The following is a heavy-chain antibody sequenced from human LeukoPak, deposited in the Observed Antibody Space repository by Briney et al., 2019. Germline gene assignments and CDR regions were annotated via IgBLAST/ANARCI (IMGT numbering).Heavy chain of an antibody. J-gene: IGHJ6*03. D-gene: IGHD3-22*01. CDR2: IYYSGST. Sequence: SETLSLTCTVSGGSISSYYWSWIRQPPGKGLEWIGYIYYSGSTNYNPSLKSRVTISVDTSKNQFSLKLSSVTAADTAVYYCARAVSHYYDSSGYLDYYYYYMDVWGKGTTVTISS. CDR3: ARAVSHYYDSSGYLDYYYYYMDV. CDR1: GGSISSYY. V-gene: IGHV4-59*01.